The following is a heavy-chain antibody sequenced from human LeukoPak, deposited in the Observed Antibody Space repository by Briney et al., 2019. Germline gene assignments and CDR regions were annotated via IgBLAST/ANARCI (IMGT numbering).Heavy chain of an antibody. D-gene: IGHD3-22*01. CDR3: ARVRDSSGYLPFYYFDS. CDR2: INPSGGST. Sequence: ASVKVSCKASGYTFTSYYMHWVRQAPGQGLEWMGIINPSGGSTSYAQKFQGRVTMTRDTSTSTVYMELSSLRSEDTAVYYCARVRDSSGYLPFYYFDSWGQGTLVTVSS. V-gene: IGHV1-46*01. J-gene: IGHJ4*02. CDR1: GYTFTSYY.